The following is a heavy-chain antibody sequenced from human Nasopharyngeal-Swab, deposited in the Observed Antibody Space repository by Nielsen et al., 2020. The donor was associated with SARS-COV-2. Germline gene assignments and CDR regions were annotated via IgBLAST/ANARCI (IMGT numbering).Heavy chain of an antibody. CDR3: ARSHDYGDPVDY. Sequence: GESLKISCAASGFTVSSNYMSWVRQAPGKGLEWVANIKQDGSEKYYVDSVKGRFTISRDNAKNSLYLQMNSLRAEDTAVYYCARSHDYGDPVDYWGQGTLVTVSS. V-gene: IGHV3-7*03. CDR2: IKQDGSEK. D-gene: IGHD4-17*01. CDR1: GFTVSSNY. J-gene: IGHJ4*02.